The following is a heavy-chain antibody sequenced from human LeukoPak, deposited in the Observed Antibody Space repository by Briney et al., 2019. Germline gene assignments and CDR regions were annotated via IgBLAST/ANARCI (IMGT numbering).Heavy chain of an antibody. CDR3: AGRDCSGGSCRGSGVNWVDP. CDR1: GGSISSYY. CDR2: IYYSGST. Sequence: SETLSLTCTVSGGSISSYYWSWIRQPPGKGLEWIGYIYYSGSTNYNPSPKSRVTISVDTSKNQFSLKLSSVTAADTAVYYCAGRDCSGGSCRGSGVNWVDPWGQGTLVTVSS. J-gene: IGHJ5*02. D-gene: IGHD2-15*01. V-gene: IGHV4-59*01.